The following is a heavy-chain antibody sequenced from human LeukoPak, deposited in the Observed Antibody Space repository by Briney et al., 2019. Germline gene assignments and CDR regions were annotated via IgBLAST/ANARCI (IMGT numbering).Heavy chain of an antibody. D-gene: IGHD6-13*01. CDR2: TNHSGTT. Sequence: PSETLSLTCGVYSGSFSGYYWKWIRLSPGKGREWVGKTNHSGTTNYHQSLKSRVTMSVDTSQRQFSLRLTSVRAADTAVYYCARGRYLTTLGGAAAGFLDYWGQGTVVTVSS. CDR1: SGSFSGYY. J-gene: IGHJ4*02. CDR3: ARGRYLTTLGGAAAGFLDY. V-gene: IGHV4-34*01.